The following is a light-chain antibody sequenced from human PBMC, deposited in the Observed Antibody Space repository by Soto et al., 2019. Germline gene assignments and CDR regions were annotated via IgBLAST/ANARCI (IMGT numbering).Light chain of an antibody. CDR2: DAS. CDR1: QGISSA. Sequence: AIQLTQSPSSLSASVGDRVTITCRASQGISSALAWYQQKPGKAPKVLIYDASSLESGVPARFSGSGSGTDFTLTISRLQPEDFATYYCQQFDSYPLTFGGGTKVEIK. CDR3: QQFDSYPLT. V-gene: IGKV1-13*02. J-gene: IGKJ4*01.